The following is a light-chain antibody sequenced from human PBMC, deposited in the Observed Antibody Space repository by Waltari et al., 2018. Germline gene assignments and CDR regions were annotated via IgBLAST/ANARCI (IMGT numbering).Light chain of an antibody. V-gene: IGLV2-8*01. Sequence: QSALTQPPSASGSPGQSVPISCPGTSSAVGGNAHVPWYQQSPGKAPTLMIYEVTKRPSGVPDRFSGSKSGNTASLTISGLQAEDEADYYCSSYAGSNNYVLFGGGTKLTVL. J-gene: IGLJ2*01. CDR3: SSYAGSNNYVL. CDR2: EVT. CDR1: SSAVGGNAH.